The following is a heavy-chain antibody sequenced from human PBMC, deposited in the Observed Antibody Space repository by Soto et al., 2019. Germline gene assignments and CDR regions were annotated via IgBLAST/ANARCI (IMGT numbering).Heavy chain of an antibody. V-gene: IGHV3-23*01. J-gene: IGHJ4*02. Sequence: EVQVLESGGGLVQPGGSLRLSCAASGFTFSIFPMTWVRQAPGRGLEWVSAISRSGDAIYYADSVRGRFTISRDNSKNTLYLQMNSLRAEDTAIYYWASHYDIPTGALAYFDFWGQGSLVTVSS. CDR2: ISRSGDAI. D-gene: IGHD3-9*01. CDR1: GFTFSIFP. CDR3: ASHYDIPTGALAYFDF.